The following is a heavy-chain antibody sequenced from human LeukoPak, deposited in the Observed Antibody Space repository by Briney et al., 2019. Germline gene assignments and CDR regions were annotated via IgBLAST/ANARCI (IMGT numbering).Heavy chain of an antibody. V-gene: IGHV1-46*01. D-gene: IGHD3-22*01. CDR2: IYPRDGST. CDR1: GYTFTSNY. CDR3: ARDKEYADYYDSSGYVDY. Sequence: ASVKVSCKASGYTFTSNYIHWVRQAPGQGLEWMGMIYPRDGSTSYAQKFQGRVTVTRDTSTSTVHMELRSLRSDDTAAYYCARDKEYADYYDSSGYVDYWGQGTLVTVSS. J-gene: IGHJ4*02.